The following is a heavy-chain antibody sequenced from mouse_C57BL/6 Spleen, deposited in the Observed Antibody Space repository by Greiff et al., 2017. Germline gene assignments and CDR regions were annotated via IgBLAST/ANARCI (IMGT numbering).Heavy chain of an antibody. CDR1: GYTFTSYW. J-gene: IGHJ2*01. CDR2: IYPGSGST. CDR3: AREGAPRPYYFDY. V-gene: IGHV1-55*01. D-gene: IGHD3-1*01. Sequence: QVQLKQPGAELVKPGASVKMSCKASGYTFTSYWITWVKQRPGQGLEWIGDIYPGSGSTNYNEKFKSKATLTVDTSSSTAYMQLSSLTSEDSAVYYCAREGAPRPYYFDYWGQGTTLTVSS.